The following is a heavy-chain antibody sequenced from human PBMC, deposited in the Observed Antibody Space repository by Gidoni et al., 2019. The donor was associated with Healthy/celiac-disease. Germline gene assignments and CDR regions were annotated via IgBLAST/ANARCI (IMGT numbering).Heavy chain of an antibody. CDR1: GGSISSGGYY. D-gene: IGHD3-10*01. Sequence: LTCTVSGGSISSGGYYWSWIRQHPGKGLEWIGYIYYSGSTYYNPSLKSRVTISVDTSKNQFSLKLSSVTAADTAVYYCARGGWFGELFRDYWGQGTLVTVSS. J-gene: IGHJ4*02. CDR2: IYYSGST. CDR3: ARGGWFGELFRDY. V-gene: IGHV4-31*03.